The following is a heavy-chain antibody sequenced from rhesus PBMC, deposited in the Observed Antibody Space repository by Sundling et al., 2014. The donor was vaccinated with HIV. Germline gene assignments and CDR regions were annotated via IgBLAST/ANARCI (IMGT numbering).Heavy chain of an antibody. CDR1: GASMSSYW. V-gene: IGHV4-122*02. CDR3: ARGLGNFDY. D-gene: IGHD1-44*01. Sequence: QLQLQESGPGLVKPSETLSLTCTVSGASMSSYWWSWIRQPPEKGLEWIGYISYSGNTNYNPSLKSRVTLSMDSSKNHFSLRLNSVTTADTAVYYCARGLGNFDYWGQGVLVTVSS. CDR2: ISYSGNT. J-gene: IGHJ4*01.